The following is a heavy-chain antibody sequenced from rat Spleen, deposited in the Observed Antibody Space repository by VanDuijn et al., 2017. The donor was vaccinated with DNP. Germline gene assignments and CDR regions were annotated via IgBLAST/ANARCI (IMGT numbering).Heavy chain of an antibody. CDR1: GFTFSDYY. J-gene: IGHJ2*01. CDR2: IRYDGGNI. Sequence: EVQLVESGGGLVQPGRSLKLSCAASGFTFSDYYIAWVRQAPTKGLEWVAYIRYDGGNIHYGDSVKGRFTIFRDNAKSTLYLQMNSLRSEEMITYYCVRWYNSGYYFDYGGQGVMVTVSS. CDR3: VRWYNSGYYFDY. D-gene: IGHD4-3*01. V-gene: IGHV5-22*01.